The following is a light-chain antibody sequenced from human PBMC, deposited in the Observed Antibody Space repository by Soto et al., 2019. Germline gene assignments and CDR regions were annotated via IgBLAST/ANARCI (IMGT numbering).Light chain of an antibody. J-gene: IGKJ2*01. Sequence: DIQMTQSPSSLSASVGDRVTITCRASQSISSFLNWYQQKPGKAPKLLIYAASSLQSGVPSRFSGSGSGTDFTLTISSLQPEDFATYTCQQSYSSPYTFGQGTKVEIK. CDR3: QQSYSSPYT. CDR1: QSISSF. CDR2: AAS. V-gene: IGKV1-39*01.